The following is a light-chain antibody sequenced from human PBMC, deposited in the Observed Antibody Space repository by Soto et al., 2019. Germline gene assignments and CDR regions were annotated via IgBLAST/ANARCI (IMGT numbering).Light chain of an antibody. CDR1: SSNIGGNF. V-gene: IGLV1-47*01. CDR2: RDN. J-gene: IGLJ2*01. Sequence: QAVVTQPPSASGTPGQRVTISCSGSSSNIGGNFVYWYQQLPGTAPKLLIYRDNKRPSGVSDRFSASKSDTSASLAISGLRSDDGADYYCAAWDDNLRVIFGGGTKLTVL. CDR3: AAWDDNLRVI.